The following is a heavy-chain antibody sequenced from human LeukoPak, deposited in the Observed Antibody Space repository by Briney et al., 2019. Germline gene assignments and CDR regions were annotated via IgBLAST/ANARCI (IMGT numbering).Heavy chain of an antibody. CDR2: ISTYNSKT. CDR1: GYSFTNYG. CDR3: ARDGRIAVADSFDY. V-gene: IGHV1-18*01. D-gene: IGHD6-19*01. Sequence: GASVKVSCKXSGYSFTNYGISWVRQAPGQGLEWMGWISTYNSKTKYPQKLQGRVTMTTDTSTSTVYMELRSLRSDDTAVYYCARDGRIAVADSFDYWGQGTLVTVSS. J-gene: IGHJ4*02.